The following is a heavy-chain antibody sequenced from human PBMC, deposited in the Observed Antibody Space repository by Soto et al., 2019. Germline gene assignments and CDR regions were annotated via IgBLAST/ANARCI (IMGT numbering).Heavy chain of an antibody. CDR2: IGTSGGGT. CDR1: GFIFSNYD. Sequence: EVQLLESGGGLVQPGGYLRLSCAASGFIFSNYDMRWVRLAPGKGLEWVSVIGTSGGGTYYADSVKGRFTISRDNSKNTMYLQISRPTVEETDLYKCVRHAKRTSINANVGYYYGLDIWGPLTTVPISS. V-gene: IGHV3-23*01. J-gene: IGHJ6*02. CDR3: VRHAKRTSINANVGYYYGLDI. D-gene: IGHD1-1*01.